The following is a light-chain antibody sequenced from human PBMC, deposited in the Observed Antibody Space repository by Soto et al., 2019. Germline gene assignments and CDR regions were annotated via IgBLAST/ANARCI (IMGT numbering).Light chain of an antibody. CDR2: DAS. Sequence: AIQLTQSPSSLSASVGDRVTITCRASPAIATFLAWYQQKPGKAPKILIYDASSLESGVPSRFSGSGSGTEFTLTISSLQPDDFAIYYCQQYKNYYPTFGQGTKVDIK. J-gene: IGKJ1*01. V-gene: IGKV1D-13*01. CDR1: PAIATF. CDR3: QQYKNYYPT.